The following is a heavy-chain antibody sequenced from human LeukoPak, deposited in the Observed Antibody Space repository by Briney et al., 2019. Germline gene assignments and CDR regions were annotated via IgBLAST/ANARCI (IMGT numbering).Heavy chain of an antibody. CDR2: IAESGST. D-gene: IGHD3-10*01. CDR3: ARVDYYPSGTYINWFDP. CDR1: GGSISSGVYY. Sequence: PSQTLSLTCTVSGGSISSGVYYWSWIRQHPGKGLEWIGHIAESGSTYYSPSLKSRVTISVDTSKNQFSLKLSSVTAADTAVYYCARVDYYPSGTYINWFDPWGQGTQVTVSS. J-gene: IGHJ5*02. V-gene: IGHV4-31*03.